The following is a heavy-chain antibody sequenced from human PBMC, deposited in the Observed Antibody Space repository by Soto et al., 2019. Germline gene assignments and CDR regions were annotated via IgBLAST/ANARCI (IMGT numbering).Heavy chain of an antibody. D-gene: IGHD6-6*01. CDR1: GYTFTSYA. CDR3: ARDVVEQPVAIGYYYCYMDG. J-gene: IGHJ6*03. CDR2: INAGNGNT. V-gene: IGHV1-3*01. Sequence: ASVKVSCKASGYTFTSYAMHWVRQAPGQRLEWMGWINAGNGNTKYSQKFQGRVTITRDTSASTAYMELSSLRSEDTAVYYCARDVVEQPVAIGYYYCYMDGWGKGTTVTVAS.